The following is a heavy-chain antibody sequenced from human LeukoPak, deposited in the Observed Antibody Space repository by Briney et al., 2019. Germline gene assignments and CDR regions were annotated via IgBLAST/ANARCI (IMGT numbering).Heavy chain of an antibody. Sequence: PSETLSLTCTVSGYSISSGYYWGWIRQPPGKGLEGIGNIYHSGITYYNPSLKSRVTISVDTSKNQFSLKLSSVTAADTAVYYCARVRYFDSGGYYYDFDFWGQGTLVTVSS. CDR3: ARVRYFDSGGYYYDFDF. D-gene: IGHD3-22*01. J-gene: IGHJ4*02. CDR2: IYHSGIT. CDR1: GYSISSGYY. V-gene: IGHV4-38-2*02.